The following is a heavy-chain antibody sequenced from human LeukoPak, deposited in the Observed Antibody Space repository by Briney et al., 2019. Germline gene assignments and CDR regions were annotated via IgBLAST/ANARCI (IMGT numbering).Heavy chain of an antibody. V-gene: IGHV4-31*03. D-gene: IGHD2-2*01. CDR2: IYYSGST. J-gene: IGHJ6*03. CDR3: ARGYCSSTSCPEDYYYYMDV. Sequence: SQTLSLTCTVSGGSISSGGYYWSWIRQHPGKGLEWIGYIYYSGSTYYNPSLKSRVTISVDTSKNQFSLKLSSVTAADTAVYYCARGYCSSTSCPEDYYYYMDVWGKGTTVTVS. CDR1: GGSISSGGYY.